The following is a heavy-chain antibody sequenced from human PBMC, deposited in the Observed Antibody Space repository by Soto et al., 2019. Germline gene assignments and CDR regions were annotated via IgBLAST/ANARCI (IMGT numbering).Heavy chain of an antibody. CDR1: GFSFSSYG. CDR3: VKDRRTKAYGMEV. Sequence: QVQLVESGGGVVQPGRSLRLSCAASGFSFSSYGMHWVRQAPGKGLEWVAVISYDGSNKYYADSVKGRFTISRDTSKNALFLQMNILRAENTAVFYCVKDRRTKAYGMEVWGQGTTVTVSS. V-gene: IGHV3-30*18. CDR2: ISYDGSNK. D-gene: IGHD2-2*01. J-gene: IGHJ6*02.